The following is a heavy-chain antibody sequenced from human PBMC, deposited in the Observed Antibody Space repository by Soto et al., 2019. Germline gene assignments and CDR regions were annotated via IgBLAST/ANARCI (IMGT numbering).Heavy chain of an antibody. CDR3: ASFSAPGLSRSSYGGNYYFDY. CDR1: GGSISSYY. J-gene: IGHJ4*02. CDR2: IYYSGST. Sequence: SETLSLTCTVSGGSISSYYWSWIRQPPGKGLEWIGYIYYSGSTNYNPSLKSRVTISVDTSKNQFSLKLSSVTAADTAVYYCASFSAPGLSRSSYGGNYYFDYWGQGTLVTVSS. D-gene: IGHD4-17*01. V-gene: IGHV4-59*01.